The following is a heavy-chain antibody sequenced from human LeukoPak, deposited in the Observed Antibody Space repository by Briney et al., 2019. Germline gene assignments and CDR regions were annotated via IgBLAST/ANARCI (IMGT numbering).Heavy chain of an antibody. CDR2: IYTSGST. Sequence: SETLSLTCTVSGGSISSYYWSWIRQPAGKGLEWIRRIYTSGSTNYNPSLKSRVTMSVDTSKNQFSLKLSSVTAADTAVYYCATDGAYYDSSGSAPFDYWGQGTLVTVSS. D-gene: IGHD3-22*01. CDR3: ATDGAYYDSSGSAPFDY. CDR1: GGSISSYY. V-gene: IGHV4-4*07. J-gene: IGHJ4*02.